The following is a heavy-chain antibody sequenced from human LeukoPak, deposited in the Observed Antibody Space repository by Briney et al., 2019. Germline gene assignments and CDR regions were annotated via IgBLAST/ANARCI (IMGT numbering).Heavy chain of an antibody. CDR3: ARQYYDFWSDPNPYWFDP. CDR2: IYYSGST. J-gene: IGHJ5*02. V-gene: IGHV4-59*01. D-gene: IGHD3-3*01. Sequence: SETLSLTCTVSGGSISSYYWSWVRQPPGKGLEWIGYIYYSGSTNYNPSLKSRVTISVDTSKNQFSLRLSSVTAADTAVYYGARQYYDFWSDPNPYWFDPWGQGTLVTVSS. CDR1: GGSISSYY.